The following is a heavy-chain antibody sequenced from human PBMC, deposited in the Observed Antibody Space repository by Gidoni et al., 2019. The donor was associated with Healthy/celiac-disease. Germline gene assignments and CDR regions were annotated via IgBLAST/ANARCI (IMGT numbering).Heavy chain of an antibody. CDR1: GFSLSTSGVG. Sequence: QITLKESGPTLVKPTQTLTLTCTFSGFSLSTSGVGVGWIRQPPGKALEWLSLIYWDDDKRYNPSLKSRLTITKDTSKNQVVLTMTNMDPVDTATYYCAHSGPNLLPFDIWGQGTMVTVSS. D-gene: IGHD1-26*01. CDR3: AHSGPNLLPFDI. J-gene: IGHJ3*02. CDR2: IYWDDDK. V-gene: IGHV2-5*02.